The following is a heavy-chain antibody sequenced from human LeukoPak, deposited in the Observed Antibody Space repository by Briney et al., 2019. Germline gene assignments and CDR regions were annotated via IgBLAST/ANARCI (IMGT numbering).Heavy chain of an antibody. CDR2: INPNSGGT. Sequence: ASVKVSCKASGYTFTGYYMHWVRQAPGQGLEWMGWINPNSGGTNYAQKFQGRVTMTRDTSISTAYMELSRLRSDGTAVYYCARMRSTMTSPDAFDIWGQGTMVTVSS. CDR1: GYTFTGYY. CDR3: ARMRSTMTSPDAFDI. J-gene: IGHJ3*02. V-gene: IGHV1-2*02. D-gene: IGHD3-22*01.